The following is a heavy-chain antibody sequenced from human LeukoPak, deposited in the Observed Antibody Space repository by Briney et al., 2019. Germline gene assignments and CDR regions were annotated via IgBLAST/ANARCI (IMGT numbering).Heavy chain of an antibody. CDR1: GFTFSSYE. J-gene: IGHJ6*03. CDR3: AKNGDRGAYCSGGTCYPYYYYYMDV. D-gene: IGHD2-15*01. CDR2: ISSSGSTT. Sequence: GGSLRLSCAASGFTFSSYEMNWVRQAPGKGLEWVSYISSSGSTTYYADSVRGRFTISRDNSRNTLYLQMNSLRAEDTAIYYCAKNGDRGAYCSGGTCYPYYYYYMDVWGKGTTVTISS. V-gene: IGHV3-48*03.